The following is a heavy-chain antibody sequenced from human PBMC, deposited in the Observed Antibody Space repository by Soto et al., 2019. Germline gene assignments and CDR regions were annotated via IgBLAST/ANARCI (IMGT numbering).Heavy chain of an antibody. CDR1: GYTFTRYG. CDR3: AKNGQPPYYYYGMDV. CDR2: ISGYNGDT. J-gene: IGHJ6*02. D-gene: IGHD2-8*01. V-gene: IGHV1-18*01. Sequence: QGQLVQSGGEVKKPGASVKVSCKASGYTFTRYGISWVRQAPGQGLEWMGGISGYNGDTKYAQKFQGRVTMTVDTATTTAYMERRTLTSDDRAVYYCAKNGQPPYYYYGMDVWGQGTTVTVSS.